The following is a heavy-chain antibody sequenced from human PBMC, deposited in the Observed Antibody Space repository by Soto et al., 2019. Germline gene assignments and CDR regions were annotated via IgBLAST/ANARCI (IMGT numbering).Heavy chain of an antibody. CDR3: AKGAVAIWRSNYNYYYMDG. Sequence: QVQLVESGGGVVQPGRSLRLSCAASGFTFSTYGRHWVRQAPGKGLEWVAVVSNDGSNKYYADSVKGRFTISRDNSKDTLYLQMNSLRTEDTAVYYCAKGAVAIWRSNYNYYYMDGWGKGTTVTVSS. CDR1: GFTFSTYG. CDR2: VSNDGSNK. V-gene: IGHV3-30*18. D-gene: IGHD6-19*01. J-gene: IGHJ6*03.